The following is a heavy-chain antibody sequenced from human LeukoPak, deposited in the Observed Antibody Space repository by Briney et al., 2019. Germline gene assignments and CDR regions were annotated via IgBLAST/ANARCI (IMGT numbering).Heavy chain of an antibody. Sequence: ASVKVSCKASGYTFTGYYMHWVRQAPGQGLEWMGRINPNSGGTNYAQEFQGRVTMTRDTSMSTAYMELSRLRSDDTAVYYCARADDSSGYWDYYYMDVWGKGTTVTVSS. CDR1: GYTFTGYY. V-gene: IGHV1-2*06. J-gene: IGHJ6*03. D-gene: IGHD3-22*01. CDR3: ARADDSSGYWDYYYMDV. CDR2: INPNSGGT.